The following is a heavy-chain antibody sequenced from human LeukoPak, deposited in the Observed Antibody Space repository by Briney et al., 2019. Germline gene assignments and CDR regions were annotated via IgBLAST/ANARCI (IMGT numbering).Heavy chain of an antibody. Sequence: GASVKVSCKASGYTFTSYGISWVRQAPGQGLEWMGWISAYNGNTNYAQKLQGRVTMTTDTSTSTAYMELRSLRSDDTAVYYCARDLSGHIVVVTHRKFDYWGQGTLVTVSS. D-gene: IGHD2-21*02. CDR2: ISAYNGNT. J-gene: IGHJ4*02. CDR1: GYTFTSYG. V-gene: IGHV1-18*01. CDR3: ARDLSGHIVVVTHRKFDY.